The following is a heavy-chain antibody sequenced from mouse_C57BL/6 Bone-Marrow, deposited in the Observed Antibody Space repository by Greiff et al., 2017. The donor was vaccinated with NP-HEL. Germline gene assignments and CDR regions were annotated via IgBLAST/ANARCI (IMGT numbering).Heavy chain of an antibody. D-gene: IGHD2-2*01. CDR1: GYTFTSYW. CDR2: IDPSDSYT. V-gene: IGHV1-69*01. Sequence: QVQLKQPGAELVMPGASVKLSCKASGYTFTSYWMHWVKQRPGQGLEWIGEIDPSDSYTNYNQKFKGKTTLTVDKSSSPAYMQLSSLTSEDSAFYYCARSGLRLDYFDYWGQGTTLTVSS. CDR3: ARSGLRLDYFDY. J-gene: IGHJ2*01.